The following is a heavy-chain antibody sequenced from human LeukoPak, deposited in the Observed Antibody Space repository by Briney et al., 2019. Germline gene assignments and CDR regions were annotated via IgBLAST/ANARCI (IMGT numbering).Heavy chain of an antibody. J-gene: IGHJ4*02. Sequence: GGSLRLSCAASGFTFSSYNMNWVRQAPGKGLEWVSSVDFRSGNIYYADSVKGRFTISRDNAKNSLYLQMNSLRAEDTAVYYCARGDSFDYWGQGTLVTVSS. CDR2: VDFRSGNI. CDR1: GFTFSSYN. CDR3: ARGDSFDY. V-gene: IGHV3-21*01.